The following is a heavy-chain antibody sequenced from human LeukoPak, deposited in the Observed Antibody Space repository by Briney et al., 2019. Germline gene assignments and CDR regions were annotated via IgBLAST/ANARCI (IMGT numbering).Heavy chain of an antibody. V-gene: IGHV1-3*01. CDR1: GYTFTSYA. CDR3: ARALTDYNWFDP. Sequence: GASVKVSCKASGYTFTSYAMHWVRQAPGQRLEWMGWINAGNGNTKYSQKFQGRVTITRDTSASTAYMELRSLRSDDTAVYYCARALTDYNWFDPWGQGTLVTVSS. J-gene: IGHJ5*02. CDR2: INAGNGNT.